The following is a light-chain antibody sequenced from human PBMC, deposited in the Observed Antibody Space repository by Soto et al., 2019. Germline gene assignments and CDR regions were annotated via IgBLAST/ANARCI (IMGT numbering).Light chain of an antibody. CDR2: EVT. Sequence: QSVLTQPASVSGSPGQSITISCTGTSGDIGSYNRVSWYQQHPGKAPKLIIYEVTDRPSGVSNRFSGSKSGNTASLTISGLQAEDEAEYYCCSYAGSSTPYVFGTGTKVTVL. V-gene: IGLV2-23*02. J-gene: IGLJ1*01. CDR3: CSYAGSSTPYV. CDR1: SGDIGSYNR.